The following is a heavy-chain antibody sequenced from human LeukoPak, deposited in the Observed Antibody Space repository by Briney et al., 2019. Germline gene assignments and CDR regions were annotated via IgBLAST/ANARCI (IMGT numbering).Heavy chain of an antibody. CDR1: GFTFSSYG. Sequence: GGSLRLSCAASGFTFSSYGMHWVRQAPGKGLEWVAVISYDGSNKYYADSVKGRFTISRDNSKNTLYLQMNSLRAEDTAVYYCARAIIAAAGVFDYWGQGTLVIVSS. CDR2: ISYDGSNK. J-gene: IGHJ4*02. CDR3: ARAIIAAAGVFDY. D-gene: IGHD6-13*01. V-gene: IGHV3-30*03.